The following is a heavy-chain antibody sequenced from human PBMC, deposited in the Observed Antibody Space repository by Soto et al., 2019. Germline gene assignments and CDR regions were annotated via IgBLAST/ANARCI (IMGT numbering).Heavy chain of an antibody. CDR2: FDPEDGET. CDR1: GYTLTELS. D-gene: IGHD3-10*01. Sequence: QVQLVQSGAEVKKPGASVKVSCKVSGYTLTELSMHWVRQAPGKGLEWMGGFDPEDGETIYAQKFQGRVTMTEDTSTDTAYMELSRLRSEDTAVYYCAITPVWFGDGLSKSDRYYYYYYGMDVWGQGTTVTVSS. V-gene: IGHV1-24*01. J-gene: IGHJ6*02. CDR3: AITPVWFGDGLSKSDRYYYYYYGMDV.